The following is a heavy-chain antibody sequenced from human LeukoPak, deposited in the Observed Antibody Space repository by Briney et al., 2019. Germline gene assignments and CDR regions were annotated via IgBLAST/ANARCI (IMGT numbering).Heavy chain of an antibody. D-gene: IGHD6-19*01. CDR1: GFTFSSYA. CDR3: AKDLVAGMAIGEF. CDR2: ISGSGGRT. V-gene: IGHV3-23*01. Sequence: GGSLRLSCAASGFTFSSYAMSWVRQAPRKGLEWVSSISGSGGRTYYADSVKGRFTISRDTSNNTLYLQMDSLRAEDTAVYYCAKDLVAGMAIGEFWGQGTLVTVSS. J-gene: IGHJ4*02.